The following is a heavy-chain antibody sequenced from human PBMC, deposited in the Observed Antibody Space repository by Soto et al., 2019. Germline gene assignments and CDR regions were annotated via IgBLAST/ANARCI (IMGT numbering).Heavy chain of an antibody. V-gene: IGHV1-18*01. D-gene: IGHD3-3*01. J-gene: IGHJ5*02. CDR2: ISPYNGNT. CDR3: ARDLTDFWSGYPSPNWFDP. CDR1: GYTFTRYG. Sequence: ASVKVSCKASGYTFTRYGISWVRQAPGQGLEWMAWISPYNGNTNYAQKLQGRVTMTTDTSTSTAYMELRSLRSDDTAVYYCARDLTDFWSGYPSPNWFDPWGQGTLVTVPS.